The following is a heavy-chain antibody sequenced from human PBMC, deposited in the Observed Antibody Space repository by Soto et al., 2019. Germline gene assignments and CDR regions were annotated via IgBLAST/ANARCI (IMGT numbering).Heavy chain of an antibody. CDR3: TRASSLDFDF. V-gene: IGHV3-49*04. J-gene: IGHJ4*02. CDR2: IRRNAYGGTT. CDR1: GFTFGDYS. D-gene: IGHD3-16*01. Sequence: CCTTSGFTFGDYSLSWVRQAPGKGLEWVGFIRRNAYGGTTDYAASVKGRFTISRDDSKSIAYLQMNSLRTEDTALYYCTRASSLDFDFWGQGTLVTVSS.